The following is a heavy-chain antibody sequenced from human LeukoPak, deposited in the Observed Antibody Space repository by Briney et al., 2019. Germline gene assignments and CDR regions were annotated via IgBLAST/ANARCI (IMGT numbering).Heavy chain of an antibody. D-gene: IGHD3-22*01. Sequence: GASVKVSCKASGYTFTSYYMHWVRQAPGQGLEWMGIINPSGGSTSYAQKYQGRVTMTRDMSTSTVYMELSSLRSEDTAVYYCARGGSSGYYLDYWGQGTLVTVSS. CDR2: INPSGGST. CDR1: GYTFTSYY. CDR3: ARGGSSGYYLDY. J-gene: IGHJ4*02. V-gene: IGHV1-46*01.